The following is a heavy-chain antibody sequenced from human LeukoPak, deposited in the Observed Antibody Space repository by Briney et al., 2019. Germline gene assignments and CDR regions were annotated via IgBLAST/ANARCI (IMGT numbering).Heavy chain of an antibody. CDR1: GFTFGNYA. V-gene: IGHV3-23*01. CDR2: ISGSGGST. J-gene: IGHJ4*02. D-gene: IGHD4-17*01. Sequence: GGSLRLSCEASGFTFGNYAMSWVRQAPGKGLEWVSAISGSGGSTYYADSVKGRFTISRDNSKNTLYLQMNSLRAEDTAVYYCAKHYGDYDYFDYWGQGTLVTVSS. CDR3: AKHYGDYDYFDY.